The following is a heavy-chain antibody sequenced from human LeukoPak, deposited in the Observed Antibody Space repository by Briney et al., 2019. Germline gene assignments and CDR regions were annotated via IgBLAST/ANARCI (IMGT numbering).Heavy chain of an antibody. CDR3: ARASSGYSFDY. J-gene: IGHJ4*02. CDR2: IGTAGDT. Sequence: TGGSLRLSCAASGFTFSSYDMHWVRHATGKGLKWVSAIGTAGDTYYPGSVKGRFTISRENAKNSLYLQMNSLRAGDTAVYYCARASSGYSFDYWGQGTLVTVSS. D-gene: IGHD6-19*01. CDR1: GFTFSSYD. V-gene: IGHV3-13*01.